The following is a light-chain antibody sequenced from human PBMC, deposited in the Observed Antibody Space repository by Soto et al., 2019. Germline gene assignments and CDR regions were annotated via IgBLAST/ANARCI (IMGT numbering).Light chain of an antibody. Sequence: EIVMTHSPATLSVSPGERATLSCRASQSVDSKLAWYQQKPGQGPRLLIYGASSRATGIPDRFSGSGSGTEFTLTISSLQSEDFAVYYCQHYSTLLWTFVQGTKVESK. CDR3: QHYSTLLWT. CDR2: GAS. J-gene: IGKJ1*01. V-gene: IGKV3-15*01. CDR1: QSVDSK.